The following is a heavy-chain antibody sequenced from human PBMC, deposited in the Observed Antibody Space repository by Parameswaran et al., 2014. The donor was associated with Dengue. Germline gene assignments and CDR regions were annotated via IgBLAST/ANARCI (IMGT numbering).Heavy chain of an antibody. V-gene: IGHV3-15*01. Sequence: AGGSLRLSCAASGFTFSNAWMSWVRQAPGKGLEWVGRIKSKTDGGTTDYAAPVKGRFTISRDDSKNTLYLQMNSLKTEDTAVYYCTGYGSGSYYGNDYWGQGTLVTVSS. D-gene: IGHD3-10*01. CDR1: GFTFSNAW. J-gene: IGHJ4*02. CDR3: TGYGSGSYYGNDY. CDR2: IKSKTDGGTT.